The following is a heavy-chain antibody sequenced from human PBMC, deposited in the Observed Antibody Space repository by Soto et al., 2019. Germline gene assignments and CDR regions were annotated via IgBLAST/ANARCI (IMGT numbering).Heavy chain of an antibody. Sequence: ASVKVSCKASGNTFNNYYLHWVRQAPGQGLEWMGIVNPSGASASYAEKFQGRVIVTRETSTSTVYMELRSLRSEDTAVYFCAREIRWGRFFDSWGQGTLVTVSS. CDR2: VNPSGASA. CDR3: AREIRWGRFFDS. J-gene: IGHJ4*02. D-gene: IGHD3-16*01. V-gene: IGHV1-46*02. CDR1: GNTFNNYY.